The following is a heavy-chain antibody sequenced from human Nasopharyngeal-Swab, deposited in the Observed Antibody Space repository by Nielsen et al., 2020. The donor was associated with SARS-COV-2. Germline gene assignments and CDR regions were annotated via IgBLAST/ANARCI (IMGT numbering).Heavy chain of an antibody. D-gene: IGHD5-18*01. V-gene: IGHV3-11*04. CDR2: ISSSGSTI. Sequence: GESLKISYAASGFTFSDYYMSWIRQAPGKGLEWVSYISSSGSTIYYADSVKGRFTISRDNAKNSLYLQMNSLRAEDTAVYYCARVLDTAMVLGGPLDYWGQGTLVTVSS. CDR3: ARVLDTAMVLGGPLDY. J-gene: IGHJ4*02. CDR1: GFTFSDYY.